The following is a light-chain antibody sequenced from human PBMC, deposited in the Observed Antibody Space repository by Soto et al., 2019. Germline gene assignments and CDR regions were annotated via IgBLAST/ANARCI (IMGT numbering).Light chain of an antibody. Sequence: DIQMTQSPSSLSASVGDRVTITCRASQSISSYLNWYQQKPGKAPNLLIYAASSLQSGVPSRFSGSGSGADCTLPISSLQPEDFATYYYQQSYSSSWTFGQGTTVEIK. CDR1: QSISSY. CDR3: QQSYSSSWT. V-gene: IGKV1-39*01. J-gene: IGKJ1*01. CDR2: AAS.